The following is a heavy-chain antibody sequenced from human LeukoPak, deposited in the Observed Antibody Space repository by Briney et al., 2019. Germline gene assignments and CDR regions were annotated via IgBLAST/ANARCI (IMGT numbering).Heavy chain of an antibody. Sequence: AGGSLRLSCAVSGFSVSNNYMSWVRQAPGKGLEWVSAIYSGGSTYYADSVKGRFTISRDNSKNTLYLQMNSLRAEDTALYYCARGGYYYDNSGYSHDYFDYWGQGTLVTVSS. CDR3: ARGGYYYDNSGYSHDYFDY. V-gene: IGHV3-53*01. CDR2: IYSGGST. D-gene: IGHD3-22*01. CDR1: GFSVSNNY. J-gene: IGHJ4*02.